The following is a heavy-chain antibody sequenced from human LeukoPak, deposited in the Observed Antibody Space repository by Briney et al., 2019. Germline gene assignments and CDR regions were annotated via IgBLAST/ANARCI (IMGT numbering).Heavy chain of an antibody. CDR1: GGSISSGSYY. CDR3: ARESSSWYTEYFQH. Sequence: PSQTLSLTCTVSGGSISSGSYYWSWIRQPAGKGLEWIGRIYTSGSTNYNPSLKSRVTISVDTSKNQFSLKLSSVTAADTAVYYCARESSSWYTEYFQHWGQGTLVTVSS. V-gene: IGHV4-61*02. CDR2: IYTSGST. J-gene: IGHJ1*01. D-gene: IGHD6-13*01.